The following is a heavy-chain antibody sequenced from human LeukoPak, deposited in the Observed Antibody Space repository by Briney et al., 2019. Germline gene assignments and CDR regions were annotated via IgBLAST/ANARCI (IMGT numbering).Heavy chain of an antibody. J-gene: IGHJ4*02. CDR2: IKSKTDGGTT. V-gene: IGHV3-15*01. CDR1: GFTFSNAW. D-gene: IGHD3-10*01. Sequence: TGGSLRLSCAASGFTFSNAWMSWVRQAPGKGLEWVGRIKSKTDGGTTDYAAPVKGRFTISRDDSKNTLYLQMNSLKTEDTAVYYCTTVAQTVLLWFGEAHPNNDYWGQGTLVTVSS. CDR3: TTVAQTVLLWFGEAHPNNDY.